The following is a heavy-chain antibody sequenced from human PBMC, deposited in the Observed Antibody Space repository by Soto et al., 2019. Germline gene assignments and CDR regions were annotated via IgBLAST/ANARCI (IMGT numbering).Heavy chain of an antibody. CDR1: GFTFSNYI. CDR3: ARDDEGGHYCDLGY. V-gene: IGHV3-30-3*01. D-gene: IGHD2-21*01. J-gene: IGHJ4*02. Sequence: QVQLVESGGGVVQPGRSLRLSCAASGFTFSNYIMHWVRQAPGKGLEWVAIILHDGNNKYSADAEKGRFTISRDNSNNTLYLQMTSLRAEDTAIYYCARDDEGGHYCDLGYWGQGTLVTVSS. CDR2: ILHDGNNK.